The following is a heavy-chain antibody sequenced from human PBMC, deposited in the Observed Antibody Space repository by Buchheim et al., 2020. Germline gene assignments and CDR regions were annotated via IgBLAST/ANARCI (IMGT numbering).Heavy chain of an antibody. CDR3: ARIDFDY. V-gene: IGHV3-33*01. J-gene: IGHJ4*02. D-gene: IGHD3-22*01. Sequence: QVQLVESGGGVVQPGRSLRLSCAASGFTFSSYGMHWVRQAPGKGLEWVAGIWYDGSNKYYADSVKGRFTIPSDNSQNTLVLQMNSLRAEDTAVYYCARIDFDYWGQGTL. CDR2: IWYDGSNK. CDR1: GFTFSSYG.